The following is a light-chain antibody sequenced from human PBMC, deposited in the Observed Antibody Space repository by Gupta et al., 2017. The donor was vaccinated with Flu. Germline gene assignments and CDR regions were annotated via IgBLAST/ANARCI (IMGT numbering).Light chain of an antibody. V-gene: IGLV3-25*02. CDR3: QSADSSGTYEV. J-gene: IGLJ2*01. Sequence: SYELTPPPSVSVSPGQTARITCSGDALPKEYAYWYQQKPGQAPVLVIYKASERPSGIPERFSGSSSGTTVTLTISGVQAEDEADYYCQSADSSGTYEVFGGGTKLTVL. CDR2: KAS. CDR1: ALPKEY.